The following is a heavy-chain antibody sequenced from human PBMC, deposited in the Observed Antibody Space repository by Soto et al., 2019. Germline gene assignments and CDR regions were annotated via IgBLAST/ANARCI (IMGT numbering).Heavy chain of an antibody. J-gene: IGHJ5*02. V-gene: IGHV4-39*01. CDR1: GGSISSSSYC. CDR2: IYYSGST. Sequence: SETLSLTCTVSGGSISSSSYCWGWIRQPPGKGLEWIGSIYYSGSTYYNPSLKSRVTISVDTSKNQFSLKLSSVTAADTAVYYCARFTYYYDSSGYSWFDPWGQGTLVTVSS. CDR3: ARFTYYYDSSGYSWFDP. D-gene: IGHD3-22*01.